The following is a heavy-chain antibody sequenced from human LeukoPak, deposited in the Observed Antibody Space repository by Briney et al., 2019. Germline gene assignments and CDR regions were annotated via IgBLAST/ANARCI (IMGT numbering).Heavy chain of an antibody. D-gene: IGHD4-17*01. Sequence: ASVKVSCKASGYTFTSYYMHRVRQAPGQGLEWMGISNPSGGSTSYAQKFQGRVTMTRDTSTSTVYMELSSLRSEDTAVYYCARDRGGDYGRGRYYYYYYMDVWGKGTTVTVSS. V-gene: IGHV1-46*01. CDR2: SNPSGGST. J-gene: IGHJ6*03. CDR3: ARDRGGDYGRGRYYYYYYMDV. CDR1: GYTFTSYY.